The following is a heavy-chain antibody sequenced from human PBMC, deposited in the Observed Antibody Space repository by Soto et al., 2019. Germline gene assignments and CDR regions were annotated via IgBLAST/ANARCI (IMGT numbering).Heavy chain of an antibody. V-gene: IGHV3-30*01. CDR2: ISYDGSNK. CDR3: ARGAAGTEYYYSYGMDV. CDR1: GFTFRSYA. Sequence: QVQLVESGGGVVQPGRSLRLSCAASGFTFRSYAMHWVRQAPGKGLEWVAVISYDGSNKYYADSVKGRFTISRDNSKNTLYLQMNSLRAEDTAVYYCARGAAGTEYYYSYGMDVWGQGTTVTVSS. D-gene: IGHD6-13*01. J-gene: IGHJ6*02.